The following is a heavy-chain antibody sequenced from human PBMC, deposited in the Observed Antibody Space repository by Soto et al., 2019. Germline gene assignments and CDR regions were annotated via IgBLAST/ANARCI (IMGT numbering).Heavy chain of an antibody. CDR2: INPDSGGT. V-gene: IGHV1-2*02. CDR1: GYTFTGYY. D-gene: IGHD5-18*01. Sequence: QVQLVQSGAEVRKPGASVKVSCEASGYTFTGYYIHWVRQAPGQRLEWMGWINPDSGGTNYAQKFQGRVTVTRDTSISTAYMELNSLRSDDTAVYYCARRRIEPAGGYYGLDVWGQGTTVTVSS. J-gene: IGHJ6*02. CDR3: ARRRIEPAGGYYGLDV.